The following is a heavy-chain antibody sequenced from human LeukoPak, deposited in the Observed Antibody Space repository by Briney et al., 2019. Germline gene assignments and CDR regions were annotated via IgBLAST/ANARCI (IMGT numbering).Heavy chain of an antibody. CDR2: ISAYNGNT. D-gene: IGHD1-1*01. CDR3: ARSTGTSSPWAFDI. CDR1: GYTFTSYG. Sequence: ASVKVSCKTSGYTFTSYGISWVRQAPGQGLEWMGWISAYNGNTNYAQKLQGRVTMTTDTSTSTAYMELRSLRSGDTAVYYCARSTGTSSPWAFDIWGQGTMVTVSS. V-gene: IGHV1-18*01. J-gene: IGHJ3*02.